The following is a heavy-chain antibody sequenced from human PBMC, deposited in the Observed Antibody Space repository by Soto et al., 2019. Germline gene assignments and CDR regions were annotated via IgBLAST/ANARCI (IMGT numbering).Heavy chain of an antibody. D-gene: IGHD2-15*01. CDR1: GFTFSDYY. CDR3: ASRGYCSGGSCYIRMDV. Sequence: QVQLVESGGGLVKPGGSLRLSCAASGFTFSDYYMTWIRQAPGKGLEWVSYISSGGSAIYYADSVKGRFTISRDNAKNSLYLQMNSLRGEETAAYYYASRGYCSGGSCYIRMDVWGQGTTVTLSS. CDR2: ISSGGSAI. J-gene: IGHJ6*02. V-gene: IGHV3-11*01.